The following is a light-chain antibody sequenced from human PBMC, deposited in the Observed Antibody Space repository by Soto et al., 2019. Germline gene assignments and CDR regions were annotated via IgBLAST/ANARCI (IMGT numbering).Light chain of an antibody. CDR1: QSVSSRY. CDR2: GAS. CDR3: QQYSSSPWT. J-gene: IGKJ1*01. V-gene: IGKV3-20*01. Sequence: ENVLTQSPGTLSLAPGERATLSCRVSQSVSSRYLAWYQQQPGQAPRLLIYGASSRATGIPDRFGGSGSGTDLTLTISRLEPEDFAVYYCQQYSSSPWTFGQGTKVDIK.